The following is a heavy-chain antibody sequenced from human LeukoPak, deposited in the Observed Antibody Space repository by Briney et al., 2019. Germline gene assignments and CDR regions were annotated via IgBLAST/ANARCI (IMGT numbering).Heavy chain of an antibody. Sequence: PGGSLRLSCAASGFSVSNTYMSWVRQAPGKGLEWVSIIYSGGNTYYADSVKGRFTISRDNSKNTLYLQMNRLSPEDTAVYYCARGTVTAPDYWGQGTLVTVSS. CDR2: IYSGGNT. CDR1: GFSVSNTY. V-gene: IGHV3-53*01. CDR3: ARGTVTAPDY. D-gene: IGHD2-21*02. J-gene: IGHJ4*02.